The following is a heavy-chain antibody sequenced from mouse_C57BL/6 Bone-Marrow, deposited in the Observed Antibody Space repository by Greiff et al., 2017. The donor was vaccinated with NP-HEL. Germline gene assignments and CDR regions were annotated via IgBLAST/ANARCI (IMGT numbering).Heavy chain of an antibody. J-gene: IGHJ4*01. Sequence: EVQRVESGEGLVKPGGSLKLSCAASGFTFSSYAMSWVRQTPEKRLEWVAYISSGGDYIYYADTVKGRFTISRDNARNTLYLQMSSLKSEDTAMYYCTRAPYGSSSHYYAMDYWGQGTSVTVSS. D-gene: IGHD1-1*01. CDR1: GFTFSSYA. CDR2: ISSGGDYI. CDR3: TRAPYGSSSHYYAMDY. V-gene: IGHV5-9-1*02.